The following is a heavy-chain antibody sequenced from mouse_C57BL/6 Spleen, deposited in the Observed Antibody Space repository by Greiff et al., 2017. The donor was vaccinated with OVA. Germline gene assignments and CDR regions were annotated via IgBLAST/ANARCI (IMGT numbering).Heavy chain of an antibody. D-gene: IGHD5-1-1*01. CDR2: INPSTGGT. J-gene: IGHJ3*01. V-gene: IGHV1-42*01. Sequence: VQLQQSGPELVKPGASVKISCKASGYSFTGYYMNWVKQSPEKSLEWIGEINPSTGGTTYNQKFKAKATLTVDKSSSTAYMQLKSLTSEDSAVYYCARNTGGFAYWGQGTLVTVSA. CDR3: ARNTGGFAY. CDR1: GYSFTGYY.